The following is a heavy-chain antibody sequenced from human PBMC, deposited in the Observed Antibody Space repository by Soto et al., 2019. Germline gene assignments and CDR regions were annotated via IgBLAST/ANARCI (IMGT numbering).Heavy chain of an antibody. CDR2: ISDSSGTI. CDR3: ARDLGDV. Sequence: EVQLVESGGGLVKPGGSLRLSCAASGFTFSTYSMNWVRQAPGKGLEWLSFISDSSGTIYYADSVKGRFTISRDNAKNSLYLQMNSLRDKDTAVYYCARDLGDVWGQGTTVTVSS. J-gene: IGHJ6*02. V-gene: IGHV3-48*02. CDR1: GFTFSTYS.